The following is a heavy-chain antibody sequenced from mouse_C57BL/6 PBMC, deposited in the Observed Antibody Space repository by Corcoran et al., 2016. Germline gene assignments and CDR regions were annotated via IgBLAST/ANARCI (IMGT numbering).Heavy chain of an antibody. CDR1: GYTFTSFG. CDR2: IYPRSGNI. Sequence: QVQLQQSGAELARPGASVKLSCKASGYTFTSFGISWVKQRTGQGLEWIGEIYPRSGNIYYNEKFKGKATLTADKSSSTAYMELRSLTSEDSAVYFCARRYLYAMDYWGQGTSVTVSS. V-gene: IGHV1-81*01. CDR3: ARRYLYAMDY. J-gene: IGHJ4*01.